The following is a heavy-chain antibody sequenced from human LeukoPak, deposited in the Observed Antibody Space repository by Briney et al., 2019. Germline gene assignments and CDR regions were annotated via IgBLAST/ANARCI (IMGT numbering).Heavy chain of an antibody. V-gene: IGHV4-61*02. D-gene: IGHD3-9*01. CDR2: IYTSGST. J-gene: IGHJ3*02. CDR3: ARDRRGLRYFDWLHNDAFDI. CDR1: GDSISSGGYS. Sequence: PSETLSLTCDVTGDSISSGGYSWSWIRQPAGKGLEWIGRIYTSGSTNYNPSLKSRVTISVDTSKNQFSLKLSSVTAADTAVYYCARDRRGLRYFDWLHNDAFDIWGQGTMVTVSS.